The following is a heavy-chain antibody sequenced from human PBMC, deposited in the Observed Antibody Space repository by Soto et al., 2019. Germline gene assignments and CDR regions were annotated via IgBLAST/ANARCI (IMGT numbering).Heavy chain of an antibody. CDR3: ARHGYSTAWYGSWDY. CDR2: IYHTATT. Sequence: SETLSLTCTVSGGSINNYYWSWIRQPPGKGLEWIGYIYHTATTNYNPSLKSRVTMLVDTSKNQFSLKLSSVTAADTAVYYCARHGYSTAWYGSWDYWGQGTLVTVSS. CDR1: GGSINNYY. J-gene: IGHJ4*02. V-gene: IGHV4-59*08. D-gene: IGHD6-19*01.